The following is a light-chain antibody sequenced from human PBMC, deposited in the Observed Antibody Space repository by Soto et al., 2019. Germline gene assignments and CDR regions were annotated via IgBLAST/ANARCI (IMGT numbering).Light chain of an antibody. Sequence: LTQPASVSGSPGQSITISCTGTSSDVGSYNLVSWYQQHPGKAPKVMIYEVSKRPSGVSNRFSGSKSGNTASLTISGLQAEDEADYYCCSYGGSYVFGPGTKVTVL. CDR1: SSDVGSYNL. V-gene: IGLV2-23*02. J-gene: IGLJ1*01. CDR2: EVS. CDR3: CSYGGSYV.